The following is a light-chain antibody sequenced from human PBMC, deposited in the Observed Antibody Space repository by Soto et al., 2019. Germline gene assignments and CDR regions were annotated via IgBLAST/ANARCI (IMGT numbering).Light chain of an antibody. CDR1: QSISSW. Sequence: DIQMTQSPSTLSASVGDRVTITCRASQSISSWLAWYQQKPGKAPKLLIYKASSLESGVPSRFSGSGSGTEFTLTISSLQPDDFATYYCQQYSSYSTFGQGTKLE. CDR3: QQYSSYST. J-gene: IGKJ2*01. CDR2: KAS. V-gene: IGKV1-5*03.